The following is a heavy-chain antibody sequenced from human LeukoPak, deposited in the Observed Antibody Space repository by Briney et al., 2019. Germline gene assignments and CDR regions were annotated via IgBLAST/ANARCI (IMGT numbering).Heavy chain of an antibody. D-gene: IGHD5-18*01. CDR1: GCSISSSSYY. Sequence: PSETLSLTCTVSGCSISSSSYYWGWIRQPPGQGLEWIGSIYYSGRTYYNPSLKSRVSISVDTSKNQFSLKLSSVTAADTAVYYCARGYVDTAMVTGDYWGQGTLVTVSS. V-gene: IGHV4-39*01. J-gene: IGHJ4*02. CDR2: IYYSGRT. CDR3: ARGYVDTAMVTGDY.